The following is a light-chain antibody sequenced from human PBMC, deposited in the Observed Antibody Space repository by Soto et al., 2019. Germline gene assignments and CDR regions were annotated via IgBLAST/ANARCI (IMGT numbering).Light chain of an antibody. CDR2: GAS. V-gene: IGKV3-20*01. Sequence: DIVLTQSPGTLFLSPGERALLSCRASQTVNTNYLSWCQQKPGQAPRLLFYGASRKATSIPDRFSGSASGTDFTLTISRLEPEDFSVYFCQQYSDLPMTFGQGTRLEI. J-gene: IGKJ5*01. CDR3: QQYSDLPMT. CDR1: QTVNTNY.